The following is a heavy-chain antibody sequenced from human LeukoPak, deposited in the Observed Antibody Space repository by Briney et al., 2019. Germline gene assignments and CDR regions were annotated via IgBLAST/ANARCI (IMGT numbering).Heavy chain of an antibody. J-gene: IGHJ4*02. CDR1: GFTFSSYA. V-gene: IGHV3-23*01. CDR3: AKGDAYSSSGGDY. CDR2: ISGNGDTT. D-gene: IGHD6-6*01. Sequence: GGSLRLSCAASGFTFSSYAMSWVRQAPGKGLEWVSVISGNGDTTSYADSVKGRFTISRDNSKNTLYLQMNSLRAEDTAVYYCAKGDAYSSSGGDYGGQGTLVPVS.